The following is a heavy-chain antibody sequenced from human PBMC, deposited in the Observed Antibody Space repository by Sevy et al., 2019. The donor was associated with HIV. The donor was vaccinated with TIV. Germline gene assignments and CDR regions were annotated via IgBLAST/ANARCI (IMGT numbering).Heavy chain of an antibody. CDR1: GFTFVTYA. CDR3: AKDVYDSSGYYPMGAFDI. Sequence: GGSLRLSCEASGFTFVTYAMNWVRQAPGKGVEWVSGISGSGGSTYYADSVKGRFTISRDNSKNTLYLQMNSLRAEDTAVYYCAKDVYDSSGYYPMGAFDIWGQGTLVTVSS. V-gene: IGHV3-23*01. CDR2: ISGSGGST. D-gene: IGHD3-22*01. J-gene: IGHJ3*02.